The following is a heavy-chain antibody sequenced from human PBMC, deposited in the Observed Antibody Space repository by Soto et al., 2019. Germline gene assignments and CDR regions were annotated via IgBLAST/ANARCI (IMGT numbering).Heavy chain of an antibody. CDR3: ARAHYGDYGYGMDV. J-gene: IGHJ6*02. Sequence: QLQLQESGSGLVKPSQTLSLTCAVSGGSISSGGYSWSWIRQPPGKGLEWIGYIYHSGSTYYNPSLKSRVTISVDRSKSQCSLKQSSVTAADTAVYYCARAHYGDYGYGMDVWGQGTTVTVS. D-gene: IGHD4-17*01. V-gene: IGHV4-30-2*01. CDR1: GGSISSGGYS. CDR2: IYHSGST.